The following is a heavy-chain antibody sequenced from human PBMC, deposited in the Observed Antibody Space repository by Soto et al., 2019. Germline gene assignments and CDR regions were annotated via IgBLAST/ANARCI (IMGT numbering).Heavy chain of an antibody. CDR1: GFTFSSYS. V-gene: IGHV3-21*01. J-gene: IGHJ4*02. Sequence: GGSLRLSCAASGFTFSSYSMNWVRQAPGKGLEWVSSISSSSSYIYYADSVKGRFTISRDNAKNSLYLQMNSLRAEDTAVYYCARDPTTKYDFWSGDFDYWGQGTLVTVSS. CDR3: ARDPTTKYDFWSGDFDY. D-gene: IGHD3-3*01. CDR2: ISSSSSYI.